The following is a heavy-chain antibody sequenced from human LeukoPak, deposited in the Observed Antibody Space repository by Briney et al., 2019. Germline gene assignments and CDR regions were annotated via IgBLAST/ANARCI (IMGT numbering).Heavy chain of an antibody. V-gene: IGHV4-39*01. CDR2: IYYSGNT. D-gene: IGHD4-11*01. J-gene: IGHJ5*02. CDR3: ARLTTDNWFGP. Sequence: PSETLSLTCTVSGGSISSSSYYWGWIRRPPGKGLEWIGSIYYSGNTYYNPSLKTRVTISVDTSKNQFSLKLSSVTAADTAVYYCARLTTDNWFGPWGQGTLVTVSS. CDR1: GGSISSSSYY.